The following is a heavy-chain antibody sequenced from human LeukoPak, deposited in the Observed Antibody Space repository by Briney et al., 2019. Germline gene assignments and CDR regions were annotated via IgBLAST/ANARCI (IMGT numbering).Heavy chain of an antibody. CDR1: GFPFSTYG. D-gene: IGHD1-14*01. J-gene: IGHJ4*02. CDR2: ISYGGSNQ. V-gene: IGHV3-30*03. CDR3: ARDLRIKGVDY. Sequence: PGGSLRLSCAASGFPFSTYGMHWVRQAPGKGLEWVAVISYGGSNQYYADSVKGRFTISRDNSKNSLYLQMNSLRAEDTAVYYCARDLRIKGVDYWGQGTLVTVSS.